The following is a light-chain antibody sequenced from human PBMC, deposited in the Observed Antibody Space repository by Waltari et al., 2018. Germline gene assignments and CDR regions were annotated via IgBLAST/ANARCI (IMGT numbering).Light chain of an antibody. J-gene: IGKJ3*01. CDR1: QGISKS. CDR3: QKYNNAPFT. CDR2: GAS. V-gene: IGKV1-27*01. Sequence: DIQMTQSPSSLSASVGDRVTITCRASQGISKSLAWYQQKPGKVPELLIYGASTLQSGVPSRFSGSGSGTDFTLTISSLQPEDVATYYCQKYNNAPFTFGPGTKVDIK.